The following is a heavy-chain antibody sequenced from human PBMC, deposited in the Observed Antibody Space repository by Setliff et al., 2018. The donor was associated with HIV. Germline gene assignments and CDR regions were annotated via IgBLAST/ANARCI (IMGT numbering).Heavy chain of an antibody. CDR2: IKVGSGET. V-gene: IGHV1-3*01. Sequence: GASVKVSCKASGYTFTSYAMHWVRQAPGQRLEWMGWIKVGSGETQYSQEFQGRVTITRDTSATTVYMQLSSLRSDDTAVYYCARAPSGVVIGPDYWGQGTLVTV. D-gene: IGHD3-3*01. J-gene: IGHJ4*02. CDR1: GYTFTSYA. CDR3: ARAPSGVVIGPDY.